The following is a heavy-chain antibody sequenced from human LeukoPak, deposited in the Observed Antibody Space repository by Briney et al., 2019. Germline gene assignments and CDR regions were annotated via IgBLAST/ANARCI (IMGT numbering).Heavy chain of an antibody. CDR2: ISGSGGST. V-gene: IGHV3-23*01. CDR1: GFAVSSNY. J-gene: IGHJ4*02. Sequence: GGSLRLSCAASGFAVSSNYMTWVRQAPGKGLEWVSAISGSGGSTYYADSVKGRFTISRDNSKNTLYLQMNSLRAEDTAVYYCVTVVTRGPAYWGQGTLVTVSS. CDR3: VTVVTRGPAY. D-gene: IGHD4-23*01.